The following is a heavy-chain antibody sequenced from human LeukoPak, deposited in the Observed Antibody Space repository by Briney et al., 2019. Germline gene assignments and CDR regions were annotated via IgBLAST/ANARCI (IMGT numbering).Heavy chain of an antibody. CDR2: ISWNSGNI. D-gene: IGHD5-18*01. CDR3: AKDTRGYSYGSYFDY. CDR1: GFSFDDYA. Sequence: GRSLRLSCAASGFSFDDYAMHWVRQAPGKGLEWVSGISWNSGNIGYADSVKGRFTISRDNAKNSLYLQMNSLRADDTALYYCAKDTRGYSYGSYFDYWGQGTQVTVSS. V-gene: IGHV3-9*01. J-gene: IGHJ4*02.